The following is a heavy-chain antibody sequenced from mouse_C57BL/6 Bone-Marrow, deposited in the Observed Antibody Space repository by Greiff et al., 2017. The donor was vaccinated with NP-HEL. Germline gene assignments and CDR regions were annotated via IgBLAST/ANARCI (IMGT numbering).Heavy chain of an antibody. D-gene: IGHD1-1*01. CDR2: IYPGDGDT. J-gene: IGHJ3*01. CDR1: GYAFSSSW. Sequence: QVQLQQSGPELVKPGASVKISCKASGYAFSSSWMNWVKQRPGKGLEWIGRIYPGDGDTNYNGKFKGKATLTADNSSSTAYMQLSSLTSEDSAVNFCARYHYCYGFAYGGQGTLVTVSA. V-gene: IGHV1-82*01. CDR3: ARYHYCYGFAY.